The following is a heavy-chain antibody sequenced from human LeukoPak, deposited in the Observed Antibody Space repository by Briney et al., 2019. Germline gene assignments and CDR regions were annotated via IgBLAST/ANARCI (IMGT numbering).Heavy chain of an antibody. Sequence: PGGSLRLSCAASGFTFSSYAMHWVRQAPGKGLEWVAVISYDGSNKYYADSVKGRFTISRDNSKNTLYLQMNSLRAEDTAVYYCARDAIYEGGYGLGGPYYFDYWGQGTVVTVSS. J-gene: IGHJ4*02. V-gene: IGHV3-30*04. D-gene: IGHD5-12*01. CDR1: GFTFSSYA. CDR2: ISYDGSNK. CDR3: ARDAIYEGGYGLGGPYYFDY.